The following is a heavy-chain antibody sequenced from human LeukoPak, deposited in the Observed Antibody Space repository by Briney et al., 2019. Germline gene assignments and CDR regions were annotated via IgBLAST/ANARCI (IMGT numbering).Heavy chain of an antibody. CDR2: IWYDGSNK. CDR1: GFTFSSYG. V-gene: IGHV3-33*01. D-gene: IGHD3-10*01. J-gene: IGHJ6*02. CDR3: ARDFGPPSNGMDV. Sequence: GGSLRLSCAASGFTFSSYGMHWVRQAPGEGLEWVAVIWYDGSNKYYADSVKGRFTISRDNSENTLYLQMNSLRAEDTAVYYCARDFGPPSNGMDVWGQGTTVTVSS.